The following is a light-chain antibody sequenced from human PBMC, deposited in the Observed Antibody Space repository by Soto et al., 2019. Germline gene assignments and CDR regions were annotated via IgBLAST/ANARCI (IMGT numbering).Light chain of an antibody. CDR1: RSNIGAGND. V-gene: IGLV1-40*01. CDR2: GNN. J-gene: IGLJ2*01. Sequence: QFVLTQPPSVSGAPGQRVTISCTGSRSNIGAGNDVHWYQQLRGTAPKLLIYGNNSRPSGVPDRFYGSKSGTSAPLAITGVQAEDEADYYCQSCDSSLSGSVFGGGTKVTVL. CDR3: QSCDSSLSGSV.